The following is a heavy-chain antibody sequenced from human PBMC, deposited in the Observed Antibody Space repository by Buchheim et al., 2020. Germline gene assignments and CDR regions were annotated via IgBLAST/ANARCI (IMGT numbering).Heavy chain of an antibody. Sequence: QVQLQQWGAGLLKPSETLSLTCAVYGGSFSGYYWSWIRQPPGKGLEWIGEINHSGSTHYNPSLKSRVTISVDTSKNQLSMQLSSVTAADTAVYYCARIVVVPAAILWDYYYYGMDVWGQGNT. D-gene: IGHD2-2*02. CDR1: GGSFSGYY. CDR3: ARIVVVPAAILWDYYYYGMDV. CDR2: INHSGST. V-gene: IGHV4-34*01. J-gene: IGHJ6*02.